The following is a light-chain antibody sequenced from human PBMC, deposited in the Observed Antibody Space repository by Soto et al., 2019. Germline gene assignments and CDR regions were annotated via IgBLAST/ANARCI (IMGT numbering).Light chain of an antibody. V-gene: IGKV3-15*01. J-gene: IGKJ4*01. CDR3: QQRSNWLT. CDR1: QSVGTS. Sequence: EIVMTQSPGTLSVSPGTRATLSCRASQSVGTSLAWYQQKRGQAPRLLIFDASTRATGIPARFSGSGSATEFTLTISSLQSDDFAVYYCQQRSNWLTFGGGTKVDIK. CDR2: DAS.